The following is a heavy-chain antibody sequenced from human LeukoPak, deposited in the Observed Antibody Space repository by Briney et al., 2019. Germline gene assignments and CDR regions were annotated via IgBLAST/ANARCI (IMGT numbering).Heavy chain of an antibody. CDR3: ARDGLQSDAFDI. V-gene: IGHV5-51*01. J-gene: IGHJ3*02. Sequence: PGGSLRLSCKGSGYSFTTYWIGLVRQVPGKGLEWMGIIYPGDSDAKYSPSFQGQVTLSVDKSISTAYLRWSSLRASDTAIYYCARDGLQSDAFDIWGQGTMVTVS. CDR1: GYSFTTYW. CDR2: IYPGDSDA.